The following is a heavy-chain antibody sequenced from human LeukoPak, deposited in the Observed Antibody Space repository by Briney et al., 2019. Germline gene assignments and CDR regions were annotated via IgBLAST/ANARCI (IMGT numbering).Heavy chain of an antibody. CDR2: MNPKTGNT. CDR1: EYIFTNYH. V-gene: IGHV1-8*03. D-gene: IGHD4/OR15-4a*01. CDR3: ARDRRANLLDY. J-gene: IGHJ4*02. Sequence: GASVKVSCKASEYIFTNYHIHWVRQATGQGLEWMGWMNPKTGNTGYAQKFQGRVTITRDTTISTAYMELSSLRSEDTAVYYCARDRRANLLDYWGQGTLVTVSS.